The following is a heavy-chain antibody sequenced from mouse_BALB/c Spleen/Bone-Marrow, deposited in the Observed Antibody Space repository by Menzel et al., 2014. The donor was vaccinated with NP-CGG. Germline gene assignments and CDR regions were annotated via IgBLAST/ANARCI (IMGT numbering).Heavy chain of an antibody. J-gene: IGHJ4*01. CDR2: ISTYSGNT. CDR3: ARSKYDNYYAMDY. V-gene: IGHV1-67*01. CDR1: GYTFTDYA. D-gene: IGHD2-14*01. Sequence: QVQLKQSGPALVRPGVSVKISCKGSGYTFTDYAMHWVKQSHAKSLEWIGVISTYSGNTNYNQKFKGKATMTVDESSSTAYMELARLTSEDAAIYYCARSKYDNYYAMDYWGQGTSATVSS.